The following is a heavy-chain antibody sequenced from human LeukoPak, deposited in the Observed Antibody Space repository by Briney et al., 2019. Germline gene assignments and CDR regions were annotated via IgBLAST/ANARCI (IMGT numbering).Heavy chain of an antibody. Sequence: PGGSLRLSCAASGFTFSSYWMSWVRQAPGKGLEWVANIKQDGSEKYYVDSVKGRFTISRDNAKNSLYLQMNSLRAEDTAVYYCARVLSESTGDNWFDPWGQGTLVTVSS. J-gene: IGHJ5*02. V-gene: IGHV3-7*01. D-gene: IGHD1-1*01. CDR3: ARVLSESTGDNWFDP. CDR2: IKQDGSEK. CDR1: GFTFSSYW.